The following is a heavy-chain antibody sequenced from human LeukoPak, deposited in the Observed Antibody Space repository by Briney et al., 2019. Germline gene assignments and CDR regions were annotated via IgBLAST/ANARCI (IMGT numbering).Heavy chain of an antibody. V-gene: IGHV1-69*01. Sequence: ASVKVSCKASGGTFSSYAISWVRQAPGQGLEWMGGTIPIFGTANYAQKFQGRVTITADESTSTAYMELSSLRSEDTAVYYCARDPNNHYYYMDVWGKGTTVTVSS. CDR2: TIPIFGTA. CDR1: GGTFSSYA. CDR3: ARDPNNHYYYMDV. D-gene: IGHD1/OR15-1a*01. J-gene: IGHJ6*03.